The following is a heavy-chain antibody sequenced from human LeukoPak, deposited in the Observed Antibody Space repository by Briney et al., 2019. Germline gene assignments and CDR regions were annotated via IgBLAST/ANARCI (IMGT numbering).Heavy chain of an antibody. CDR2: ISWRSSDI. CDR1: GFTFSSYN. D-gene: IGHD1-1*01. CDR3: AKLLERRDY. Sequence: GGSLRLSCAASGFTFSSYNMKWVRQAPGKGLEWVSSISWRSSDIEYADSVKGRFTISRDNAKKSLYLQMNNLRAEDTAVYYCAKLLERRDYWGQGTLVTVSS. V-gene: IGHV3-21*01. J-gene: IGHJ4*02.